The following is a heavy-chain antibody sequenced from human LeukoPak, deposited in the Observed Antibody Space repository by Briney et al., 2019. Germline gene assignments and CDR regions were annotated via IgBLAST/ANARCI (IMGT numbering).Heavy chain of an antibody. Sequence: SETLSLTCTVSGGSISSYYWSWIRQPPGKGLEWIGYIYYSGSTNYNPSLKSRVTISVDTSKNQFSLRLNTVTAADTAVYYCARQREEAAGPFVLDHWGPGTLVTVSS. D-gene: IGHD6-13*01. CDR1: GGSISSYY. V-gene: IGHV4-59*08. CDR3: ARQREEAAGPFVLDH. CDR2: IYYSGST. J-gene: IGHJ5*02.